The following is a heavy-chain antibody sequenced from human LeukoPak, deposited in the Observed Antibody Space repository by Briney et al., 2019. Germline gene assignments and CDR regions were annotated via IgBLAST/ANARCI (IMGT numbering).Heavy chain of an antibody. Sequence: PLETLSLTCTVSGGSISSGDDYWSWIRQPPGKGLEWIGYIYYSGSTYYNPSLKSRVTISVDTSKNQFSLKLSSVTAADTAVYYCARDRVAAAGSDAFDIWGQGTMVTVSS. CDR1: GGSISSGDDY. D-gene: IGHD6-13*01. V-gene: IGHV4-30-4*08. J-gene: IGHJ3*02. CDR3: ARDRVAAAGSDAFDI. CDR2: IYYSGST.